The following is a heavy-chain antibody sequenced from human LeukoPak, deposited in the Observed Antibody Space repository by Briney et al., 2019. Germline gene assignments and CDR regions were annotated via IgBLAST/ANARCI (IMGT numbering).Heavy chain of an antibody. D-gene: IGHD3-9*01. J-gene: IGHJ4*02. CDR1: GDSVSSDNSA. CDR3: ARGGRVIIDLYYSDS. CDR2: TYYRSKWYN. V-gene: IGHV6-1*01. Sequence: SQTLSLTCAISGDSVSSDNSAWNWIRQSPSRGLEWLGRTYYRSKWYNDYAVSVKSRITINPDASKNQFSLHLYSVTPEDTAVYYCARGGRVIIDLYYSDSWGQGTPVTVSS.